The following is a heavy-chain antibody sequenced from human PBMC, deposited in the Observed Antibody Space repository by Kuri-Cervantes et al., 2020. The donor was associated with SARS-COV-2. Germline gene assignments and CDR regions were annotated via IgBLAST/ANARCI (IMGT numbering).Heavy chain of an antibody. CDR2: ISYDGSNK. V-gene: IGHV3-30*03. D-gene: IGHD2-15*01. Sequence: LSLTCAASGFTFDDYAMHWVRQAPGKGLEWVAVISYDGSNKYYADSVKGRFTISRDNSKNTLYLQMNSLRAEDTAVYYCARGYCSGGSCYPDYWGQGTLVTVSS. CDR3: ARGYCSGGSCYPDY. J-gene: IGHJ4*02. CDR1: GFTFDDYA.